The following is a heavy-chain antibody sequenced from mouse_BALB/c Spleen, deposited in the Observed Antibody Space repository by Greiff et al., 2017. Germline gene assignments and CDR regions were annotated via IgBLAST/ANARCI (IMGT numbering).Heavy chain of an antibody. D-gene: IGHD3-2*01. CDR3: ARSRQLGLRGGGYAMDY. Sequence: VKLMESGPGLVAPSQSLSITCTVSGFSLTGYGVNWVRQPPGKGLEWLGMIWGDGSTDYNSALKSRLSISKDNSKSQVFLKMNSLQTDDTARYYCARSRQLGLRGGGYAMDYWGQGTSVTVSS. V-gene: IGHV2-6-7*01. CDR2: IWGDGST. J-gene: IGHJ4*01. CDR1: GFSLTGYG.